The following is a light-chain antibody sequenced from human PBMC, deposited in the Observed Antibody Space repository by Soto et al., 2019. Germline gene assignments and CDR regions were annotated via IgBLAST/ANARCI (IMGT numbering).Light chain of an antibody. CDR3: QQSYSTPNT. CDR1: QGISSY. Sequence: DIQMTQSPSSVSASVGDSVTITCRASQGISSYLNWYQQKPGKAPKLLIYAASSLQSGVPSRFSGSGSGTDFTLTISSLQPEDFATYYCQQSYSTPNTFGLGTRLEIK. V-gene: IGKV1-39*01. CDR2: AAS. J-gene: IGKJ5*01.